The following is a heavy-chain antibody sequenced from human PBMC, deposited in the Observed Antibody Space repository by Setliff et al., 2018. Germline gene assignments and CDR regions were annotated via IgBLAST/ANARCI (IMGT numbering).Heavy chain of an antibody. CDR3: ARGRERDYNFWSGYYTYYYYGMDV. J-gene: IGHJ6*02. D-gene: IGHD3-3*01. CDR1: GSTFTSYD. V-gene: IGHV1-8*02. CDR2: MNPNSGNT. Sequence: ASVKVSCKASGSTFTSYDINWVRQATGQGLEWMGWMNPNSGNTGYAQKFQGRVTMTRNTSISTAYMELSSLRSEDTAVCYCARGRERDYNFWSGYYTYYYYGMDVWGQGTTVTVSS.